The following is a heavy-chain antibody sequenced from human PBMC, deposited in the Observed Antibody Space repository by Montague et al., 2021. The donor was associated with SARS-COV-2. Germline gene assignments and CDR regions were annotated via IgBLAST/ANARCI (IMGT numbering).Heavy chain of an antibody. Sequence: SETLSLTCTVSGGSISSSSCYWGWIRQPPGKGLEWIGSIYYSGSTYYXPSLKSRVTISVDTSKNQFSLKLSSVTAADTAVYYCARVGRQQLVRLSGMDVWGPGTTVTVSS. V-gene: IGHV4-39*07. CDR3: ARVGRQQLVRLSGMDV. D-gene: IGHD6-13*01. CDR1: GGSISSSSCY. CDR2: IYYSGST. J-gene: IGHJ6*02.